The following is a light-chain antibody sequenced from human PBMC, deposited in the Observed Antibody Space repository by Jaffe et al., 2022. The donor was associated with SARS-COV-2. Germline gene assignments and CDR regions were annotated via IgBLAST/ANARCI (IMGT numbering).Light chain of an antibody. CDR1: QGISSY. CDR2: AAS. Sequence: AIWMTQSPSSFSASTGDRVTITCRASQGISSYLAWYQQKPGKAPKLLIYAASTLQSGVPSRFSGSGSGTDFTLTISCLQSEDFATYYCQQYYNYPRTFGQGTKVEIK. J-gene: IGKJ1*01. CDR3: QQYYNYPRT. V-gene: IGKV1-8*01.